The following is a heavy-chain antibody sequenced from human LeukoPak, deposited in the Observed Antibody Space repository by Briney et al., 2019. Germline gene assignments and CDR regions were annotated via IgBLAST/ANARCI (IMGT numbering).Heavy chain of an antibody. CDR3: AKELRIGYCSSTSCLDAFDI. D-gene: IGHD2-2*01. J-gene: IGHJ3*02. Sequence: PGGSLRLSCLASGFTFSNYAMSWVRQAPGKGLEWVSGITISGRTAYYADSVKGRFTISRDNFKNTLYLQMNSLRAEGTAVYYCAKELRIGYCSSTSCLDAFDIWGQGTMVTVSS. CDR2: ITISGRTA. CDR1: GFTFSNYA. V-gene: IGHV3-23*01.